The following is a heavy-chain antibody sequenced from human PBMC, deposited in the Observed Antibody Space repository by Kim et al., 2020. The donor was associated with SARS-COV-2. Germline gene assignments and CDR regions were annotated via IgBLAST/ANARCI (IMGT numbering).Heavy chain of an antibody. CDR2: IYYSGST. Sequence: SETLSLTCTVSGGSISSGDYYWSWIRQPPGKGLEWIGYIYYSGSTYYNPSLKSRVTISVDTSKNQFSLKLSSVTAADTAVYYCARDREVTIFGVAKPNYYGMDVWGQGTTVTVSS. D-gene: IGHD3-3*01. CDR3: ARDREVTIFGVAKPNYYGMDV. CDR1: GGSISSGDYY. J-gene: IGHJ6*02. V-gene: IGHV4-30-4*01.